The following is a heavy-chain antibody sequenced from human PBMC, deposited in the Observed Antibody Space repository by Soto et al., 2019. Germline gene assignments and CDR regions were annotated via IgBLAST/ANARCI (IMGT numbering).Heavy chain of an antibody. Sequence: SETLSLTCTVTGDSISSRSYYWGWIRQPPGKGLEWIGSIYYSGSTYNNPSLRSRASMSIDTSKDQFSLKLKSVTAADTALYFCARQRTSVVTQAHFDVWGPGSRVTVSS. CDR2: IYYSGST. CDR1: GDSISSRSYY. D-gene: IGHD2-21*02. V-gene: IGHV4-39*01. J-gene: IGHJ4*02. CDR3: ARQRTSVVTQAHFDV.